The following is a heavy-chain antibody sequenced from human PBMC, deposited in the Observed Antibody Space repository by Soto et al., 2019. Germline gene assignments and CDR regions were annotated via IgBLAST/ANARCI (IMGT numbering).Heavy chain of an antibody. CDR1: GFPFSSYA. V-gene: IGHV3-23*01. Sequence: GGSLRLSCAASGFPFSSYAMSWVRQAPGKGLEWVSAISGSGGSTYYADSVKGRFTISRDNSKNTLYLQMNSLRAEDTAVYYCAKERGRGSSRKDAFDIWGQGTMVTVSS. D-gene: IGHD6-6*01. J-gene: IGHJ3*02. CDR3: AKERGRGSSRKDAFDI. CDR2: ISGSGGST.